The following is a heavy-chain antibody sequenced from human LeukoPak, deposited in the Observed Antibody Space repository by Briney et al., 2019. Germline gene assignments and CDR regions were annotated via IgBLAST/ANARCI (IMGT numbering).Heavy chain of an antibody. J-gene: IGHJ4*02. D-gene: IGHD3-10*01. Sequence: GASVKVSCKASGYTFTGYYMHWVRQAPGQGLDWMGWINPNSGGTNYAQKFQGRFTMTRDTSISTAYMELSRLRSDDTAEYYCARDPFGRRTDYWGQGTLVTVSS. V-gene: IGHV1-2*02. CDR3: ARDPFGRRTDY. CDR1: GYTFTGYY. CDR2: INPNSGGT.